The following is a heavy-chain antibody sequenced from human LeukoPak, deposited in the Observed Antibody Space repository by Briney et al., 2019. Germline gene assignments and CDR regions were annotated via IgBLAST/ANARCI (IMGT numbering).Heavy chain of an antibody. D-gene: IGHD5-18*01. CDR2: IIPLFGTA. CDR1: GGTFSSYD. Sequence: SVKVSCKASGGTFSSYDINWVRQAPGQGLEWVGGIIPLFGTAKYAQKFQGRVTITTDESTRTAYMEVSSLRSDDTAVYYCATVTGYSNGRRDMDVWGKGTTVAVSS. V-gene: IGHV1-69*05. J-gene: IGHJ6*03. CDR3: ATVTGYSNGRRDMDV.